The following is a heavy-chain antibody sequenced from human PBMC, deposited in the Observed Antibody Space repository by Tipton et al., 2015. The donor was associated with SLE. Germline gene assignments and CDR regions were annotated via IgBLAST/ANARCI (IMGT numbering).Heavy chain of an antibody. CDR1: GFTFSSYA. J-gene: IGHJ4*02. CDR3: AKSLYDWYQFDY. Sequence: SLRLSCAASGFTFSSYAMSWVRQAPGKGLEWVSVIYSGGKTYYADSVKGRFTISRENSKNTLYLEMNSLRAEDTAVYYCAKSLYDWYQFDYLGRGTLVTVSS. D-gene: IGHD3-9*01. CDR2: IYSGGKT. V-gene: IGHV3-23*03.